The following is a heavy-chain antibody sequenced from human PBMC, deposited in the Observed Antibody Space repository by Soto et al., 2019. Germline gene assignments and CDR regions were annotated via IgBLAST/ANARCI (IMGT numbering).Heavy chain of an antibody. CDR1: GGSFSGYY. CDR2: INHSGST. Sequence: QVQLQQWGAGLLKPSETLSLTCAVYGGSFSGYYWSWIRQPPGKGLEWIGEINHSGSTNYNPSLKSRVTISVDTSKNQFSLKLSSVTAADTAVYYCARGRRATPAPLGYWGQGTLVTVSS. V-gene: IGHV4-34*01. CDR3: ARGRRATPAPLGY. J-gene: IGHJ4*02. D-gene: IGHD2-15*01.